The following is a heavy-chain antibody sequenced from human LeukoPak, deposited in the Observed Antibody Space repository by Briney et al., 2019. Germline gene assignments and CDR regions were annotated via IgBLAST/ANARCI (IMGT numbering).Heavy chain of an antibody. CDR2: INPNSGGT. CDR3: AREGYSYGYSAY. D-gene: IGHD5-18*01. Sequence: ASVKVSCKASGYTFTGYYMHWVRQAPGQGLEWMGWINPNSGGTNYAQKFQGRVTMARDTSISTAYMELSRLRSDDTAVYYCAREGYSYGYSAYWGQGTLVTASS. CDR1: GYTFTGYY. V-gene: IGHV1-2*02. J-gene: IGHJ4*02.